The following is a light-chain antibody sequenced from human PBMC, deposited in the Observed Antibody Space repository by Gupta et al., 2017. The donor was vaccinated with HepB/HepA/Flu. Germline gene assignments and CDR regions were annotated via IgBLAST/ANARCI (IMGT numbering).Light chain of an antibody. V-gene: IGKV1-39*01. Sequence: DIQMTQSPSSLSASVGDRVTITCRASQSISSYLNWYQQKPGKAPKLLIYAASSLQSGVPSRFSGSASVTDFTLTISRLHPEDFATYYSQQSDSTPRTFDQGSKVEMK. CDR2: AAS. CDR1: QSISSY. CDR3: QQSDSTPRT. J-gene: IGKJ1*01.